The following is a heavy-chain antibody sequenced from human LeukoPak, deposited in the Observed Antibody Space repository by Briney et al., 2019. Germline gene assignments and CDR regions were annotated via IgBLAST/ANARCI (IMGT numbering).Heavy chain of an antibody. Sequence: GGSLRLSCAASGFTFSSYGMSWVRQAPGKGLEWVPAISGSGGSTYYADSVKGRFTISRDNSKNTLYLQMNNLRAEDTALYYCSKKALSTGFSHYDIWGLGTMVTVSS. D-gene: IGHD1-1*01. CDR1: GFTFSSYG. J-gene: IGHJ3*02. CDR3: SKKALSTGFSHYDI. CDR2: ISGSGGST. V-gene: IGHV3-23*01.